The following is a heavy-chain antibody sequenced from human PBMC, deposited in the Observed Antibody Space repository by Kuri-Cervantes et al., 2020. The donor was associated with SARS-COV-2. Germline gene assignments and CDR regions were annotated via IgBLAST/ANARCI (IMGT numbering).Heavy chain of an antibody. D-gene: IGHD4-17*01. V-gene: IGHV4-39*07. CDR2: IYYSGST. CDR1: GGSISSSSYY. Sequence: SETLSLTCTVSGGSISSSSYYWGWIRRPPGKGLEWIGSIYYSGSTYYNPSLKSRVTISVDTSKNQFSLKLSSVTAAATAVYYCARRYYGDYVLFDYWGQGTLVTVSS. CDR3: ARRYYGDYVLFDY. J-gene: IGHJ4*02.